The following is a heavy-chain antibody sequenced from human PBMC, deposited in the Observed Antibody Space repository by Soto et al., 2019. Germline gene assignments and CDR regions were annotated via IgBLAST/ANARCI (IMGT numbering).Heavy chain of an antibody. CDR2: ISAYNGNT. D-gene: IGHD1-20*01. CDR3: ARGPVYEPVPGYYYYGMDV. CDR1: GYTFTSYG. V-gene: IGHV1-18*04. J-gene: IGHJ6*02. Sequence: GASVKVSCKASGYTFTSYGISWVRQAPGQGLEWMGWISAYNGNTNYAQKLQGRVTMTTDTSTSTAYMELRSLRSDDTAVYYCARGPVYEPVPGYYYYGMDVWGQGTTVTGSS.